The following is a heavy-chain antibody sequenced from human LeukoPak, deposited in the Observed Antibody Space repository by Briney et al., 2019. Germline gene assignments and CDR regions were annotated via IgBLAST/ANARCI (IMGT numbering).Heavy chain of an antibody. J-gene: IGHJ4*02. V-gene: IGHV3-23*01. CDR2: ISGSGGGT. CDR3: AKHSGHSYGAFDY. Sequence: GGSLRLSCAASGFTFSNSIMSWVRPAPGKGLERVSAISGSGGGTFYSDTVKGRFTISRDNSKNTLYLQMNSLRAEDTAVYYCAKHSGHSYGAFDYWGQGTLVTVSS. CDR1: GFTFSNSI. D-gene: IGHD5-18*01.